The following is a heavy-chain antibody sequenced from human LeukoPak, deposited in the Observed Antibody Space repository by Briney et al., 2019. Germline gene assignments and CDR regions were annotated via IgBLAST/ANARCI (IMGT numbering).Heavy chain of an antibody. D-gene: IGHD6-13*01. CDR3: ARWETRSWYGKRGFDY. CDR2: IIPIFGTA. J-gene: IGHJ4*02. V-gene: IGHV1-69*06. CDR1: GGTFSSYA. Sequence: SVKVSCKASGGTFSSYAISWVRQAPGQGLEWMGGIIPIFGTANYAQKFQGRVTITADKPTSTAYMELSSLRSEDTAVYYCARWETRSWYGKRGFDYWGQGTLVTVSS.